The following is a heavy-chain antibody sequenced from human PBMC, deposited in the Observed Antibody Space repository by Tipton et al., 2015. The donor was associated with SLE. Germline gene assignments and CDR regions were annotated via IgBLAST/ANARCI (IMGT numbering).Heavy chain of an antibody. CDR3: ASNIAGAGCFDY. D-gene: IGHD6-19*01. Sequence: SCAASGGTFSSYAISWVRQAPGQGLEWMGGIIPIFGTANYAQKFQGRVTLTADESTSTAYMELSSLRSEDTAVYYCASNIAGAGCFDYWVQGTLLTVSS. CDR1: GGTFSSYA. CDR2: IIPIFGTA. J-gene: IGHJ4*02. V-gene: IGHV1-69*01.